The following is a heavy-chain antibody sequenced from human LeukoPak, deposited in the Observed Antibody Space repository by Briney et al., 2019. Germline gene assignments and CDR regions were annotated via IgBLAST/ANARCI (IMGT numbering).Heavy chain of an antibody. J-gene: IGHJ3*02. Sequence: SETLSLTCTVSGGSISTYYWSWIRQPPGKGLEYIGYIYYSGSTNYNPSLKSRVTMSLDTSKNQFSLKLSSVAAADTAVYYCAREEVPHGFDIWGQGTMVTVSS. CDR1: GGSISTYY. CDR2: IYYSGST. CDR3: AREEVPHGFDI. V-gene: IGHV4-59*01.